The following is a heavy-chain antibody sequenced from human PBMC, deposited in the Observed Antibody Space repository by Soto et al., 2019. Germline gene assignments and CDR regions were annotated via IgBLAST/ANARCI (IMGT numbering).Heavy chain of an antibody. D-gene: IGHD6-6*01. J-gene: IGHJ3*02. CDR1: GGTFSSYA. V-gene: IGHV1-69*13. CDR2: IIPIFGTA. Sequence: SVKVSCKASGGTFSSYAISWVRQAPGQGLEWMGGIIPIFGTANYAQKFQGRVTITADESTSTAYMELSSLRSEDTAVHYCARDSHSSSVAFDIWGQGTMVTVSS. CDR3: ARDSHSSSVAFDI.